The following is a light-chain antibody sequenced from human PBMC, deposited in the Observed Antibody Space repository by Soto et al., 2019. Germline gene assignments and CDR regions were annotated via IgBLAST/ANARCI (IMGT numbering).Light chain of an antibody. Sequence: DIQMTQSPSSLSASVGDRVTITCRASQSISSYLNWYQQKPGKAPKLLIYAASSLQSGVPSRFSGSGSGPDFTLTISSLQPEDFATYYCQQSYSTPQTFGQGTKEEIQ. V-gene: IGKV1-39*01. CDR3: QQSYSTPQT. CDR2: AAS. J-gene: IGKJ1*01. CDR1: QSISSY.